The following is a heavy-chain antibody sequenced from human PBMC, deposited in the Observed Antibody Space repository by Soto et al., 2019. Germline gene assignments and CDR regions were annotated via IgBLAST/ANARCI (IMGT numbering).Heavy chain of an antibody. V-gene: IGHV3-33*01. CDR3: ARVIPDYDFWSGYYSGMDV. J-gene: IGHJ6*02. CDR2: IWYDGSNK. CDR1: GFTFSSYG. D-gene: IGHD3-3*01. Sequence: QVQLVESGGGVVQPGRSLRLSCAASGFTFSSYGMHWVRQAPGKGLEWAAVIWYDGSNKYYADSVKGRFTISRDNSKNTLYLQMNSLRAEDTAVYYCARVIPDYDFWSGYYSGMDVWGQGTTVTVSS.